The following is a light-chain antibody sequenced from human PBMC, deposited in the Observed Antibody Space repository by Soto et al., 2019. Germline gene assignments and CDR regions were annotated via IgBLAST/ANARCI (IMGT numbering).Light chain of an antibody. CDR2: SND. Sequence: QSVLTQPPSASGTPGQRVTISCSGSRSNIGSNTVNWYQQLPGTAPKLLIYSNDQRPSGVPDRFSGSKSGTSASLAISGLQSEDEADYYCAAWDDSLTGPVFGGGTKLTVL. CDR1: RSNIGSNT. J-gene: IGLJ3*02. CDR3: AAWDDSLTGPV. V-gene: IGLV1-44*01.